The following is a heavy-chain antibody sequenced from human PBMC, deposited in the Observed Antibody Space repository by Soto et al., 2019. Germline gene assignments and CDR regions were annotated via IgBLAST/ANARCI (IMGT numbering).Heavy chain of an antibody. D-gene: IGHD5-18*01. CDR2: IYWDDDK. V-gene: IGHV2-5*02. CDR3: AHSLNEADRGYSYGYYVY. CDR1: GFSLSTSGVG. Sequence: QITLKESGPPLVKPTQTLTLTCTFSGFSLSTSGVGVGWIRQPPGKALEWLALIYWDDDKRYSPSLKSRLTITKDTSKNQVVLTMTNMDPVDTATYYCAHSLNEADRGYSYGYYVYWGQGTLVTVSS. J-gene: IGHJ4*02.